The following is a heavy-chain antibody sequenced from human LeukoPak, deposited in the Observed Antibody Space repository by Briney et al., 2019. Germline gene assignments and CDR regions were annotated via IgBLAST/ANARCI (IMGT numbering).Heavy chain of an antibody. CDR3: ARGDRLLFY. J-gene: IGHJ4*02. CDR1: GASISEYGYY. Sequence: SETLSLTCAVSGASISEYGYYWSWIRQPSGRGLEWIGYIYHSGSAYYNPSLMSRATISADRSKNQYFLNVTSVTAADTAMYYCARGDRLLFYWGPGTQVTVSS. V-gene: IGHV4-30-2*01. CDR2: IYHSGSA.